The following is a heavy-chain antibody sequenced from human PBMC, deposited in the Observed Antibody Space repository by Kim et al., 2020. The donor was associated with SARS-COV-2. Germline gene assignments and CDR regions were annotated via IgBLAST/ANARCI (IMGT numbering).Heavy chain of an antibody. D-gene: IGHD6-19*01. V-gene: IGHV4-34*01. CDR3: ARGGTWYSSGPQRRGGRFDY. J-gene: IGHJ4*02. Sequence: RVTISVDTSKNQFSLKLSSVTAADTAVYYCARGGTWYSSGPQRRGGRFDYWGQGTLVTVSS.